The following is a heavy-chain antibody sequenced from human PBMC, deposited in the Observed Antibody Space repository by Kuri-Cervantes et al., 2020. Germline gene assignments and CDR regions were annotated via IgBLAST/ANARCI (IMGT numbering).Heavy chain of an antibody. D-gene: IGHD3-22*01. J-gene: IGHJ6*02. CDR3: ARAGRGMDSSGYSPYYYGMDV. V-gene: IGHV4-39*07. CDR1: GGSISSSSYY. CDR2: IYTSGST. Sequence: SETLSLTCTVSGGSISSSSYYWGWLRQPPGKGLEWIESIYTSGSTNYNPSLKSRVTISVDTSRNQYSLKLSSVTADDTAVYYCARAGRGMDSSGYSPYYYGMDVWGQGTTVTVSS.